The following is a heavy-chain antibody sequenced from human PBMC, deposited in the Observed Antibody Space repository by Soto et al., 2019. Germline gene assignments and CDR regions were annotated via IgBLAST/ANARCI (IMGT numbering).Heavy chain of an antibody. D-gene: IGHD3-10*01. V-gene: IGHV4-31*03. J-gene: IGHJ5*02. CDR3: AGVRGVNWFDP. CDR2: IYYSGST. CDR1: GGSISSSSYY. Sequence: SETLSLTCTVSGGSISSSSYYWGWIRQHPGKGLEWIGYIYYSGSTYYNPSLKSRVTISVDTSKNQFSLKLSSVTAADTAVYYCAGVRGVNWFDPWGQGTLVTVSS.